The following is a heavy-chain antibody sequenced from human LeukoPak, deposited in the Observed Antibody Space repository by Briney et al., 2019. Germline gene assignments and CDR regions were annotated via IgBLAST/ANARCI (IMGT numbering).Heavy chain of an antibody. Sequence: RASLKVSCKASRGTFSSYAISWVRQAPGQGLEWMADIIHIFGTANYAQKFQGRVTITADESTSTAYMELSSLRSEDTDVYYCARDRPGRYCSSTSCYTASPFDPWGQGTLVTVSS. CDR2: IIHIFGTA. J-gene: IGHJ5*02. CDR1: RGTFSSYA. CDR3: ARDRPGRYCSSTSCYTASPFDP. D-gene: IGHD2-2*02. V-gene: IGHV1-69*13.